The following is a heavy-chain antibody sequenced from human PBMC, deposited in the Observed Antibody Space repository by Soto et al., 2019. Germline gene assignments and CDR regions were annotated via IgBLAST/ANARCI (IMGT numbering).Heavy chain of an antibody. CDR1: GGTFSSYA. CDR2: IIPIFGTA. CDR3: ARGRPRRDGPFDY. V-gene: IGHV1-69*13. J-gene: IGHJ4*02. Sequence: SVKVSCKASGGTFSSYAISWVRQAPGQGLEWMGGIIPIFGTANYAQKFQGRVTITADESTSTAYMELSSLRSEDTAVYYCARGRPRRDGPFDYWGQGTLVTSPQ. D-gene: IGHD1-1*01.